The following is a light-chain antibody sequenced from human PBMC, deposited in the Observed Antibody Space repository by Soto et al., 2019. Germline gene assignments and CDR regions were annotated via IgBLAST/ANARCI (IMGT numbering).Light chain of an antibody. J-gene: IGLJ2*01. Sequence: QSALTQPPSASGSPGQSVTISCTGTSSDVGGYNYVSWYQQHPGKAPKLMIYEVSKRPSGVPDRFSGSKSGNTASLTVSGLQAEDEGDYYCSSYAGSNNLVVGGGTQLTVL. CDR1: SSDVGGYNY. CDR2: EVS. V-gene: IGLV2-8*01. CDR3: SSYAGSNNLV.